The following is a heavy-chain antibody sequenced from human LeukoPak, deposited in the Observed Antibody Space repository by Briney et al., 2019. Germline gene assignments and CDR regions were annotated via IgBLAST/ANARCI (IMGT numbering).Heavy chain of an antibody. J-gene: IGHJ6*03. D-gene: IGHD2-21*02. Sequence: GASVKVSCKASGYTFADYFISWVRQAPGRGLEWMGWISPYNGETKYAQRLQGRVTMTTDTSTNTADLEVRSLRSDDTVVYYCARAPYQLLMGCGANCYKSDHSYYMDVWGKGTTVLVS. CDR1: GYTFADYF. CDR2: ISPYNGET. CDR3: ARAPYQLLMGCGANCYKSDHSYYMDV. V-gene: IGHV1-18*04.